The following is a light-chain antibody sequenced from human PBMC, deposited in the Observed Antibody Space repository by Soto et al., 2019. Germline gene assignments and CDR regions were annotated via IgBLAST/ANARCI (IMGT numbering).Light chain of an antibody. CDR2: DAS. CDR3: QQDDNLPPLFT. CDR1: QDISNY. Sequence: DIQMTQSPSSLSASVGDRVTITCQASQDISNYLNWDQHKPGKAPKLLIYDASNLETGVPSRFSGSVAGTDFTFTISSLPPEDIATYYCQQDDNLPPLFTFGPGTKVDIK. J-gene: IGKJ3*01. V-gene: IGKV1-33*01.